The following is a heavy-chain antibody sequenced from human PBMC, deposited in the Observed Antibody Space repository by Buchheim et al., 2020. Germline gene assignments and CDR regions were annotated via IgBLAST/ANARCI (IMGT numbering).Heavy chain of an antibody. V-gene: IGHV4-30-4*01. J-gene: IGHJ6*02. D-gene: IGHD2-2*01. CDR3: ARDAQRGYCSSTSCPTDYYYGMDV. CDR1: GGSISSGDYY. CDR2: IYYSGST. Sequence: QVQLQESGPGLVKPSQTLSLTCTVSGGSISSGDYYWSWIRQPPGKGLEWIGYIYYSGSTYYNPSFKSRVTISVDTSKNQFSLKLSSVTAADTAVYYCARDAQRGYCSSTSCPTDYYYGMDVWGQGTT.